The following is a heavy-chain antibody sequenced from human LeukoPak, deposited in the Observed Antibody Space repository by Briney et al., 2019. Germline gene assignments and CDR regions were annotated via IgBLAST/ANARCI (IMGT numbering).Heavy chain of an antibody. V-gene: IGHV3-23*01. CDR1: GFTFSSYA. CDR2: ISGSGGST. Sequence: GGSLRLSCAASGFTFSSYAMSWVRQAPGKGLEWVSAISGSGGSTYYADSVKGRFTISRDNSKNTLYLQMNSLRSEDTAVYYCARTPSKRYCSSTSCYPNHNWFDPWGQGTLVTVSS. D-gene: IGHD2-2*01. CDR3: ARTPSKRYCSSTSCYPNHNWFDP. J-gene: IGHJ5*02.